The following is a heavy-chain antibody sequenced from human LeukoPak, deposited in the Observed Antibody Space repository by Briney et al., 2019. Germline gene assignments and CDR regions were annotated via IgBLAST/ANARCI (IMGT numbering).Heavy chain of an antibody. CDR1: GFTFSTFS. J-gene: IGHJ4*02. V-gene: IGHV3-21*01. Sequence: GGSLRLSCAASGFTFSTFSMYGVRQAPGKGAEGVSSISCNSNYIFYTPSVKGRFTVSRDNAKNSLYLQMNSLRAEDTAVYYCARVSSVPTPRALYYWGQGTLVTVSS. D-gene: IGHD4/OR15-4a*01. CDR2: ISCNSNYI. CDR3: ARVSSVPTPRALYY.